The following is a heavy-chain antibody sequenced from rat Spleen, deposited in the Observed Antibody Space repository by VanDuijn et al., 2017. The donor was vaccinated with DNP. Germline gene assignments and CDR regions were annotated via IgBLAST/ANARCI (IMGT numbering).Heavy chain of an antibody. CDR3: ARRGYNNAWYFDF. Sequence: EVQLVESGGGLVQPGRSLKLSCAASGFSFSDYDMAWVRQAPTMGLEWVASINPDGGTTYYRDSVKGRFTISRDNAKSTLYLQMNSLRSEDTATYYCARRGYNNAWYFDFWGPGTMVTVSS. CDR1: GFSFSDYD. V-gene: IGHV5-25*01. J-gene: IGHJ1*01. D-gene: IGHD1-10*01. CDR2: INPDGGTT.